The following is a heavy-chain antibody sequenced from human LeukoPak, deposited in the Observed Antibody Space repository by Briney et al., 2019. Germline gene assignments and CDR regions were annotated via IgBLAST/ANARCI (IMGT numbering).Heavy chain of an antibody. J-gene: IGHJ4*02. CDR2: ISYDGSNK. Sequence: PGRSLRLSCAASGFTFSNYAIHWVRQTPGRGLEWVAVISYDGSNKYYADSVKGRFTISRDNFKNTLYLQMNSLRAEDTAVYYCARNKDYDFWSGSLTDYWGQGTLVTVSS. D-gene: IGHD3-3*01. CDR1: GFTFSNYA. CDR3: ARNKDYDFWSGSLTDY. V-gene: IGHV3-30-3*01.